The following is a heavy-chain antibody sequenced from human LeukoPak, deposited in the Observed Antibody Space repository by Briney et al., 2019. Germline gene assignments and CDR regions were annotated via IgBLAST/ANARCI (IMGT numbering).Heavy chain of an antibody. V-gene: IGHV3-66*01. J-gene: IGHJ4*02. CDR2: IYSGGST. D-gene: IGHD6-13*01. Sequence: GGSLRLSCAASGLTVSSTYMSWVRQTPGKGLEWVSVIYSGGSTYYADSVKGRFTISRDNSKNTLYLQMNSLGAEDTAVYYCTTVLSSNRYNLCDYWGQGTLVTVSS. CDR1: GLTVSSTY. CDR3: TTVLSSNRYNLCDY.